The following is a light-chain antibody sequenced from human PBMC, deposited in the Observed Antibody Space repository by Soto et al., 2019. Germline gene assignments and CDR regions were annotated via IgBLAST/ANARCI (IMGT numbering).Light chain of an antibody. CDR2: ENN. CDR1: SSNIGNNY. J-gene: IGLJ2*01. Sequence: QSVLTQPPSVSAAPGQKVTISCYGSSSNIGNNYVSWYQQLPGTAPKLLIYENNKRPSGIPDRFSGSKSGTSATLGITGLQTGDEADYYCGTWDSSLSVVFGGGTKLTVL. CDR3: GTWDSSLSVV. V-gene: IGLV1-51*02.